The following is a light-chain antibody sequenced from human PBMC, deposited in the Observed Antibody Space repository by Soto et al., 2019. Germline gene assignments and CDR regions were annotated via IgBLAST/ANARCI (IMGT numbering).Light chain of an antibody. CDR2: GAS. V-gene: IGKV3-20*01. CDR1: QSVSSNY. J-gene: IGKJ3*01. Sequence: EIVLTQSPGTLSLSPGERATLSCRASQSVSSNYLAWYQQKPAQAPRLLIFGASSRATGIPDRFSGSGSGTDFTLTISRLEPEDFAVYYCQQYGSSPQTFGPGTKVDIK. CDR3: QQYGSSPQT.